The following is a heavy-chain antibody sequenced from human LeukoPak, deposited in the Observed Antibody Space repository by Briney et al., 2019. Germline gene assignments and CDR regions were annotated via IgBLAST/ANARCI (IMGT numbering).Heavy chain of an antibody. CDR3: AAVSYYDSSVCCGDHDAFDI. V-gene: IGHV1-58*01. J-gene: IGHJ3*02. D-gene: IGHD3-22*01. Sequence: SVNVSCKASGFTFTISAVQWVRQARGQRLEWIGWNVVGSGNTNYAQKFQERVTITRKMSTSTAYMELSSLRSEDTAVYYCAAVSYYDSSVCCGDHDAFDIWGQGTMVTVSS. CDR1: GFTFTISA. CDR2: NVVGSGNT.